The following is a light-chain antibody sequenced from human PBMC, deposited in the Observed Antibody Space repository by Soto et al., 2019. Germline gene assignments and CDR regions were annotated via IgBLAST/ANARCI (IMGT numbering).Light chain of an antibody. CDR3: QQRSNWPLHWT. Sequence: EIALTQSPATLSLSPGERATLSCRASQSVSSYLAWYQQKPGQAPRLLIYDASNRATGIPARFSGSGSGTDFTLTISSLEPEDFAVYYCQQRSNWPLHWTFGHGTKVDIK. CDR1: QSVSSY. CDR2: DAS. J-gene: IGKJ1*01. V-gene: IGKV3-11*01.